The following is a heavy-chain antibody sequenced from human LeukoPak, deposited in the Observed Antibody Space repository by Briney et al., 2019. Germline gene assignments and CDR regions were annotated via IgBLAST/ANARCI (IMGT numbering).Heavy chain of an antibody. CDR1: GFTFSSYG. CDR3: ARAAFGQWLGSIFDY. J-gene: IGHJ4*02. Sequence: GGSLRLSCAASGFTFSSYGMHWVRQAPGKGLEWVAVISYDGSNKYYADSVKGRFTISRDNSKNTLYLQMNSLRAEDTAVYYCARAAFGQWLGSIFDYWGQGTLVTVSS. D-gene: IGHD6-19*01. V-gene: IGHV3-30*03. CDR2: ISYDGSNK.